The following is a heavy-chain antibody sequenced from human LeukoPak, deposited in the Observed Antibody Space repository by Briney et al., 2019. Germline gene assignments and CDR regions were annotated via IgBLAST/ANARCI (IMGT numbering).Heavy chain of an antibody. CDR2: ISAYNGNT. D-gene: IGHD2-21*02. CDR1: GYTFTSYG. Sequence: ASVKVSCKASGYTFTSYGISWVRQAPGQGLEWMGWISAYNGNTNYAQKLQGRVTMTTDTPTRTAYMELRSLKSDYTAVYYCARYGGHCGGDCYSWQHDYWGQGTLVTVSS. V-gene: IGHV1-18*01. CDR3: ARYGGHCGGDCYSWQHDY. J-gene: IGHJ4*02.